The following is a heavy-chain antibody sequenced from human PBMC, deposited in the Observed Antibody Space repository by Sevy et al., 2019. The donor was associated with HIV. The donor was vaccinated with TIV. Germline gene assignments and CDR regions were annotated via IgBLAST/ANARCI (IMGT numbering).Heavy chain of an antibody. CDR3: ARHLVVAASAFDI. J-gene: IGHJ3*02. CDR2: IYYSGST. D-gene: IGHD2-15*01. V-gene: IGHV4-59*08. CDR1: GGSMSSYY. Sequence: SETLSLSCSVSGGSMSSYYWSWIRRSPGKGLEWIGYIYYSGSTKYNPSLKSRVTVSLDMSRNQFSLTLSSVTAADTAVYYSARHLVVAASAFDIWGQGTMVTVSS.